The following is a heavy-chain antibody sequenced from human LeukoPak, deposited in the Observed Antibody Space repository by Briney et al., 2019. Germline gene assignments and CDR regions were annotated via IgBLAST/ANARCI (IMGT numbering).Heavy chain of an antibody. CDR3: ARRGVPAARWRGFDP. CDR2: IYHSGST. Sequence: SETLSLTCTVSGYSISSGYYWGWIRQPPGKGLEWIGSIYHSGSTYYNPSLKSRVTISVDTSKNQFSLKLSSVTAADTAVYYCARRGVPAARWRGFDPWGQGTLVTVSS. D-gene: IGHD2-2*01. J-gene: IGHJ5*02. CDR1: GYSISSGYY. V-gene: IGHV4-38-2*02.